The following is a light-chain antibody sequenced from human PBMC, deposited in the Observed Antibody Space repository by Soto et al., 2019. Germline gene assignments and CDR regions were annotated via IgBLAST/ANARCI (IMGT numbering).Light chain of an antibody. CDR2: DAS. CDR3: QQYDMVPRT. CDR1: RPITNY. Sequence: DVQMTQSPSSLSASVGDRVTITCQASRPITNYLNWFQHKPGKAPKLLIYDASNLQTGVPSRFSGSGSGTNFTFTITSLQPEDIATYYCQQYDMVPRTFGQGNKL. J-gene: IGKJ2*01. V-gene: IGKV1-33*01.